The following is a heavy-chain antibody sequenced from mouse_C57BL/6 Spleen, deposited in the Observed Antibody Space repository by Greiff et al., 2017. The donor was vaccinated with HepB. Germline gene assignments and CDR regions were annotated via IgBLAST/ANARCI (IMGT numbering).Heavy chain of an antibody. V-gene: IGHV1-54*01. Sequence: QVQLQQSGAELVRPGTSVKVSCKASGYAFPNYLIEWVKQRPGQGLEWIGVINPGSGGTNYNEKFKGKATLTADKSSSTAYMPLSSLTSEDSAVYYCARTYDYLDYWGQGTTRTVSS. CDR3: ARTYDYLDY. CDR2: INPGSGGT. CDR1: GYAFPNYL. D-gene: IGHD2-3*01. J-gene: IGHJ2*01.